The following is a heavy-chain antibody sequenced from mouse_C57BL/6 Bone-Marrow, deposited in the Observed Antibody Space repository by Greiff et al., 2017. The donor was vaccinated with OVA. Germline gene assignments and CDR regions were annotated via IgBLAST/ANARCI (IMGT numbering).Heavy chain of an antibody. CDR3: AREVTTVVDAYYFDY. D-gene: IGHD1-1*01. CDR2: IHPNSGST. CDR1: GYTFTSYW. J-gene: IGHJ2*01. Sequence: QVQLQQPGAELVKPGASVKLSCKASGYTFTSYWMHWVKQRPGQGLEWIGMIHPNSGSTNYNEKFKSKATLTVDKSSSTAYMQLSSLTSEDSAVYYCAREVTTVVDAYYFDYWGQGTTLTVSS. V-gene: IGHV1-64*01.